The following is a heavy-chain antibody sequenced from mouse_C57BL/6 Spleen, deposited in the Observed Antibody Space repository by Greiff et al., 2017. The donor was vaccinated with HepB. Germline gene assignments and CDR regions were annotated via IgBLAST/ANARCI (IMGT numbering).Heavy chain of an antibody. Sequence: EVQLQQSGPVLVKPGASVKMSCKASGYTFTDYYMNWVKQSHGKSLEWIGVINPYNGGTSYNQKFKGKATLTVDKSSSTAYMELNSLTSEDSAVYYWARQSDYLDYWSQGTTLTVSS. CDR1: GYTFTDYY. V-gene: IGHV1-19*01. CDR2: INPYNGGT. J-gene: IGHJ2*01. CDR3: ARQSDYLDY.